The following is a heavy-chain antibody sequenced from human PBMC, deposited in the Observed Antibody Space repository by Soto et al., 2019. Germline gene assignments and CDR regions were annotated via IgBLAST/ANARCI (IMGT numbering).Heavy chain of an antibody. D-gene: IGHD3-22*01. J-gene: IGHJ5*02. CDR3: ASSGIVGREVNTWFDP. CDR2: ISYRGST. CDR1: AGSITTSY. Sequence: SETLSLTCTVSAGSITTSYWIWIRQPLGKALEWIGHISYRGSTNYNPSLKSRLTISIDTSKSQISLKLTSMTTADTAVYYCASSGIVGREVNTWFDPWGQGTLVTVSS. V-gene: IGHV4-59*01.